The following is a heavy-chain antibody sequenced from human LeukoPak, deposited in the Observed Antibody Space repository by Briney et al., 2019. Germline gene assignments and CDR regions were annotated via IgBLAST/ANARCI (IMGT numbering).Heavy chain of an antibody. Sequence: SETLSLTCTVSGGSISSYYRSWIRQPPGKGLEWIGYIYYSGSTNYNPSLKSRVTISVDTSKNQFSLKLSSVTAADTAVYYCASGSSGWFDYWGQGTLVTVSS. CDR3: ASGSSGWFDY. CDR1: GGSISSYY. D-gene: IGHD6-19*01. CDR2: IYYSGST. V-gene: IGHV4-59*01. J-gene: IGHJ4*02.